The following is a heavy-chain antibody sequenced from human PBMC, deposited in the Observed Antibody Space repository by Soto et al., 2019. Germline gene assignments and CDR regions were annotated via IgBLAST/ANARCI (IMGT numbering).Heavy chain of an antibody. CDR2: MNAANGNA. Sequence: QERLVQSGAELRRPGASVKISCRASGYNFPSSNVNWVRQASGQGPEWLGWMNAANGNADFARDFQGRVTMTRDLSTDTAYLELGGVSAVDTAMYYCARAVGIGVTGLDLWGPGTFVTVS. D-gene: IGHD2-21*02. CDR1: GYNFPSSN. CDR3: ARAVGIGVTGLDL. J-gene: IGHJ5*02. V-gene: IGHV1-8*01.